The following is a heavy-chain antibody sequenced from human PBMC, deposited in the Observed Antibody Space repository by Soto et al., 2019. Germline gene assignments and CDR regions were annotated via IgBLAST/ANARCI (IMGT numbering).Heavy chain of an antibody. Sequence: QMQLQESGPGLVKPSETLSLTCTVSGGSISSSSYYWGWIRQPPGQGLEWPGTIYSLGNTYYNPSLKSRVTISVDKSKSQLFLKLSSVTAPDTAVYYCARQIYDSSGYYYAYWGQGTLVTVSS. V-gene: IGHV4-39*01. CDR2: IYSLGNT. CDR3: ARQIYDSSGYYYAY. CDR1: GGSISSSSYY. J-gene: IGHJ4*02. D-gene: IGHD3-22*01.